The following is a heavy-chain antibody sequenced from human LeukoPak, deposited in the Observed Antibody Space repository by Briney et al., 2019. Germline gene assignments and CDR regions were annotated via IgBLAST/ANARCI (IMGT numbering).Heavy chain of an antibody. CDR2: LNPTSGRT. D-gene: IGHD3-22*01. CDR1: GNPFTNYF. V-gene: IGHV1-46*01. J-gene: IGHJ4*02. CDR3: VRDLVIVPAGYFDY. Sequence: ASVKVSCKASGNPFTNYFMHWVRPAPGQGLEWMGILNPTSGRTTYAQKFQGRVTTTRPTSTSTVYMELSNLRSDDTAVYFSVRDLVIVPAGYFDYWGQGTLVTVSS.